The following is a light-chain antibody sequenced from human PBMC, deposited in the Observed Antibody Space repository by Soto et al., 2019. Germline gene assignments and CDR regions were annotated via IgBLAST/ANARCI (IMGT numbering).Light chain of an antibody. CDR3: SSYRSTNSLYVV. CDR2: DVS. Sequence: QSALTQPASVSGSPGQSITISCTGTTSDVGGFNFVSWYQQYPGEAPRLIISDVSTRPSGVSNRFSGSKSGNTASLTISGLQPEDEADYFCSSYRSTNSLYVVFGGGTKL. V-gene: IGLV2-14*03. J-gene: IGLJ2*01. CDR1: TSDVGGFNF.